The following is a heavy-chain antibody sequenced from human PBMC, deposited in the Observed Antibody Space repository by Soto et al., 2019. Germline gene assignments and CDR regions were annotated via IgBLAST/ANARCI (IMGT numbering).Heavy chain of an antibody. CDR2: IYLGDSES. CDR3: AWRRYGWRYYYYYGMDV. V-gene: IGHV5-51*01. CDR1: GYSFTSYW. Sequence: AESLKISCKGSGYSFTSYWIGWVRQMPGKGLEWMGIIYLGDSESNYSPSFQGHVTTSADKSISTAYLQWSSLKASDTAMYYCAWRRYGWRYYYYYGMDVWGQGTTVTVSS. J-gene: IGHJ6*02. D-gene: IGHD5-18*01.